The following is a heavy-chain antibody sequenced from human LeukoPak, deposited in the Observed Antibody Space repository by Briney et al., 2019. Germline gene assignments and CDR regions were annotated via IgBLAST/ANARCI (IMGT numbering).Heavy chain of an antibody. J-gene: IGHJ3*02. V-gene: IGHV5-51*01. CDR2: IYPGDSDT. CDR3: ARHGDGCKGGGNAFDI. D-gene: IGHD5-24*01. CDR1: GCSFTSYW. Sequence: GESLQISCKGAGCSFTSYWIGWGRQMPGKGREWMGIIYPGDSDTRYSPSFQGQVTISADKSISTAYLQWSSLKASDTAMYYCARHGDGCKGGGNAFDIWGQGTMVTVSS.